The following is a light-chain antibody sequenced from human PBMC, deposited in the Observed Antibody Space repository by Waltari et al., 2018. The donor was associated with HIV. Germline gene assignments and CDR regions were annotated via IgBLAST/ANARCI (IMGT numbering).Light chain of an antibody. CDR3: QQNNGL. CDR2: EAS. Sequence: DSQMTQSPSTLSASIGDRVTITCRSRQSVGRWLAWYQQKPGKAPNRLIYEASILESGVPSRFSGSGSGTEFTLTISSLQPDDFATDDCQQNNGLFGPGTKV. V-gene: IGKV1-5*03. CDR1: QSVGRW. J-gene: IGKJ3*01.